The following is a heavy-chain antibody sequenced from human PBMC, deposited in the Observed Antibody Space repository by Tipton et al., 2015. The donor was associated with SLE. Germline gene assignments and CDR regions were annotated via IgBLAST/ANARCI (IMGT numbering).Heavy chain of an antibody. CDR2: INHRGST. V-gene: IGHV4-34*01. D-gene: IGHD3-10*01. J-gene: IGHJ5*02. Sequence: TLSLTCAVYGGSFSGYYWSWIRQPPGKVLEYIGEINHRGSTNYNPSLKSRVTISVDTSKNQFSLTLTYVAAADTAVYYCVRGGGSSSGRWFDPWGRGNLVTVSS. CDR1: GGSFSGYY. CDR3: VRGGGSSSGRWFDP.